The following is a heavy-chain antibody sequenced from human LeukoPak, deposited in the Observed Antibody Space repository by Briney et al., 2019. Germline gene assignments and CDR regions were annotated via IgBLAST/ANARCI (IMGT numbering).Heavy chain of an antibody. V-gene: IGHV3-7*04. CDR3: TRSLAVGFDI. CDR2: MKYDGSEK. D-gene: IGHD6-19*01. Sequence: PGGSLRLSCAASGFTFSSYWMSWVRQTPGKGLEWVANMKYDGSEKYYVDSVKGQYTTSRNTGKNSLYLQMNSLRAEDTAVYYCTRSLAVGFDIWGQGTMVTVSS. CDR1: GFTFSSYW. J-gene: IGHJ3*02.